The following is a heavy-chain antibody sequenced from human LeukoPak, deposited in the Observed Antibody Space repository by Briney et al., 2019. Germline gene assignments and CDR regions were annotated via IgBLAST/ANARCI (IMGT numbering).Heavy chain of an antibody. V-gene: IGHV4-39*07. J-gene: IGHJ3*02. D-gene: IGHD3-9*01. Sequence: PSETLSLTCTVSGGSISSSIYYWGWIRQPPGKGLEWIGSIYYSGSTYYNPSLKSRITISVDTSKNQFSLKLNSLTAADTAGYYCARAPLRYFDWYGDAFDIWGQGTMVTVSS. CDR3: ARAPLRYFDWYGDAFDI. CDR2: IYYSGST. CDR1: GGSISSSIYY.